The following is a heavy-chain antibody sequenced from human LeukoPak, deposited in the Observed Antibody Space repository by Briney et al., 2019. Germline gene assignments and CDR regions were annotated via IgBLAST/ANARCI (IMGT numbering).Heavy chain of an antibody. CDR1: GGTFSSYA. CDR3: SQDYGGNSGTF. Sequence: ASVKVSCKASGGTFSSYAISWVRQAPGQGLEWMGGIIPIFGTANYAQKFQGRVTITADESTSTAYMELSSLRSEDTAVYYCSQDYGGNSGTFWGLGTLVTVSS. CDR2: IIPIFGTA. V-gene: IGHV1-69*01. D-gene: IGHD4-23*01. J-gene: IGHJ4*02.